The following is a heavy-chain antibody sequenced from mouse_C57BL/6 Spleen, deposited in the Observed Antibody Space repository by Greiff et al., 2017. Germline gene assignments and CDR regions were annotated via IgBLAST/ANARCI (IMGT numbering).Heavy chain of an antibody. Sequence: VKLMESGAELVKPGASVKLSCKASGYTFTSYWMHWVKQRPGRGLEWIGRIDPNSGGTKYNEKFKSKATLTVDKPSSTAYMQLSSLTSEDSAVYYCARSSGSSYEGFAYWGQGTLVTVSA. J-gene: IGHJ3*01. V-gene: IGHV1-72*01. D-gene: IGHD1-1*01. CDR2: IDPNSGGT. CDR3: ARSSGSSYEGFAY. CDR1: GYTFTSYW.